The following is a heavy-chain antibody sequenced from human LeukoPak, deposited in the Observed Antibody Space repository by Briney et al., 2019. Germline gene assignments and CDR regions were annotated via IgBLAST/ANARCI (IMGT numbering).Heavy chain of an antibody. D-gene: IGHD3-9*01. J-gene: IGHJ4*02. CDR1: GGSISSYY. CDR2: IYYSGST. Sequence: SETLSLTCTVSGGSISSYYWSWIRQPPGKGLEWIEYIYYSGSTNYNPSLKSRVTISVDTSKNQFSLKLSSVTAADTAVYYCARGGDYDILTGYYGYFDYWGQGTLVTVSS. CDR3: ARGGDYDILTGYYGYFDY. V-gene: IGHV4-59*01.